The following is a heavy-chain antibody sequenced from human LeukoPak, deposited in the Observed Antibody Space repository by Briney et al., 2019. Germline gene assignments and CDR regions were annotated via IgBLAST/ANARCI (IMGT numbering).Heavy chain of an antibody. V-gene: IGHV3-30*02. CDR1: GFTFSSYG. J-gene: IGHJ4*02. D-gene: IGHD5-12*01. CDR2: IRYDGSNK. Sequence: PGGSLRLSCAASGFTFSSYGMHWVRQAPGKGREWVAFIRYDGSNKLYADSVKGRFTISRDNSRNTLYLQMNSLRAEDTAVYYCAKDGLYSGYDVYYFDYWGQGTLVTVSS. CDR3: AKDGLYSGYDVYYFDY.